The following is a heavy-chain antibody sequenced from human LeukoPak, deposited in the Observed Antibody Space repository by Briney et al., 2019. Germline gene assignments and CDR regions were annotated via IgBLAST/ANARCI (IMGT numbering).Heavy chain of an antibody. Sequence: PSETLSLTCTVSCDSITSAYCSWIRQPPGETLECLGYIYHTGDKMYNPSLRGRLTMSLDTSKNQFSLRRTSVDAADTAGYFLAKTARVPFHWGQGTLVTVSS. D-gene: IGHD6-6*01. J-gene: IGHJ4*02. V-gene: IGHV4-59*08. CDR1: CDSITSAY. CDR2: IYHTGDK. CDR3: AKTARVPFH.